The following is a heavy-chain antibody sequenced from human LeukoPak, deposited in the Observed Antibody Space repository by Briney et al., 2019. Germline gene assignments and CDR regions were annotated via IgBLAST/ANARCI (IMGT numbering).Heavy chain of an antibody. CDR2: IYYSGST. V-gene: IGHV4-59*01. Sequence: PSETLSPTCTVSGGSISSYYWSWIRQPPGKGLEWIGYIYYSGSTNYNPSLKSRVTISVDTSKNQFSLKLSSVTAADTAVYYCARGGNSGYYFDAFDIWGQGTMVTVSS. J-gene: IGHJ3*02. CDR1: GGSISSYY. D-gene: IGHD5-12*01. CDR3: ARGGNSGYYFDAFDI.